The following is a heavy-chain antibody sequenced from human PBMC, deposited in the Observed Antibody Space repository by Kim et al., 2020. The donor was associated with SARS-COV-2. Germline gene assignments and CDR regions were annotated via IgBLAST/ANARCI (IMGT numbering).Heavy chain of an antibody. J-gene: IGHJ4*02. D-gene: IGHD2-15*01. CDR2: IGTAGDT. CDR3: ARVRSGGIFDY. CDR1: GFTFSSYD. V-gene: IGHV3-13*04. Sequence: GGSLRLSCAASGFTFSSYDMHWVRQATGKGLEWVSAIGTAGDTYYPGSVKGRFTISRENAKNSLYLQMNSLRAGDTAVYYCARVRSGGIFDYWGQGTLVTVSS.